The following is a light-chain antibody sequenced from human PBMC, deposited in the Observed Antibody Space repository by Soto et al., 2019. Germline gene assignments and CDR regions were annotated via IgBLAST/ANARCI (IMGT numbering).Light chain of an antibody. Sequence: EIVLTQSPVTLSLSPGXRATLSCGASQSVTNNYLARYQQKPGLAPRLLIYDASNRATGIPDRFSGSGSGTDFTLTISRLEPEDFAVYYCQQYARSPWTFGQGTKVDIK. CDR2: DAS. V-gene: IGKV3D-20*01. CDR3: QQYARSPWT. J-gene: IGKJ1*01. CDR1: QSVTNNY.